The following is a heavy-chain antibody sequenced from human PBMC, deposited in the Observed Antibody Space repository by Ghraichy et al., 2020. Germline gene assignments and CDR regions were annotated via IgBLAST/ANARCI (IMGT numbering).Heavy chain of an antibody. CDR3: AKAWGNCSGGVCPSYNWFDP. D-gene: IGHD2-8*02. V-gene: IGHV3-23*01. J-gene: IGHJ5*02. CDR1: GFTFSNYV. Sequence: GGSRRLSRAASGFTFSNYVMSWVRQAPGKGLEWVSTISASGGGTYYTDSVKGRFTNSRDNSKNTLYLQMNSLRADDTAVYYCAKAWGNCSGGVCPSYNWFDPWGQGTLVTVSS. CDR2: ISASGGGT.